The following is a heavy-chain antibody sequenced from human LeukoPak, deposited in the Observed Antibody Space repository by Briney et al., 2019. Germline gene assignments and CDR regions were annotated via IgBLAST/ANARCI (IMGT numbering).Heavy chain of an antibody. Sequence: SETLSLPCTVSGGSMSIDYWTWIRQPPGKGLEWIGYIYNCGSTIYNRSLKSRVTISLDTSTNQFSLKLSSVTSADTAVYYCAKRTCNNSNPFYFDYWGQGALATVSS. V-gene: IGHV4-59*01. J-gene: IGHJ4*02. CDR3: AKRTCNNSNPFYFDY. CDR1: GGSMSIDY. CDR2: IYNCGST. D-gene: IGHD1-1*01.